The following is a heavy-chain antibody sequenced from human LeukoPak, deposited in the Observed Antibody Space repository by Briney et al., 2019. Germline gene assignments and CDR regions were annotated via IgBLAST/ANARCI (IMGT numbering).Heavy chain of an antibody. Sequence: GGSLRLSCAASGFTFSGFWMSWVRQTPGKGLEWVANIKQDGSEKYYVDSVKGRFTISRDNAKNSLSLQMNSLRDEDTAVYYCARAGSFWHYVYWGQGTLVTVSS. V-gene: IGHV3-7*01. D-gene: IGHD1-7*01. CDR1: GFTFSGFW. CDR3: ARAGSFWHYVY. CDR2: IKQDGSEK. J-gene: IGHJ4*02.